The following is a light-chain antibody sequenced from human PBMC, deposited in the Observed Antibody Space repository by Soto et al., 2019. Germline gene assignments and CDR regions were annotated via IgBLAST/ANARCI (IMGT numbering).Light chain of an antibody. J-gene: IGKJ5*01. Sequence: EIVLTQSPGTLSLSPGERATLSCRASQSVSSSYLAWYQQKPGQAPRLLIYGASSRATGIPDRFSGSGSGTDFTLTISRLEPEDFAVYYCQQYGSSLITCGQGTRLVIK. CDR3: QQYGSSLIT. CDR2: GAS. CDR1: QSVSSSY. V-gene: IGKV3-20*01.